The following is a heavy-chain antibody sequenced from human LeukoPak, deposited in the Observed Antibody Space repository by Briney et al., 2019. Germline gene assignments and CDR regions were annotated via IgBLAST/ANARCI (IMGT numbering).Heavy chain of an antibody. Sequence: GGSLRLSCAASGFTFRTYWMSWVRQAPGKGLEWVANIKEDGSEKYYVDSVKGRFTISTDDAKNSLYLQMNSLRAEDTDVYYCTRGGYWGQGTLVTVSS. J-gene: IGHJ4*02. CDR1: GFTFRTYW. CDR2: IKEDGSEK. CDR3: TRGGY. V-gene: IGHV3-7*04.